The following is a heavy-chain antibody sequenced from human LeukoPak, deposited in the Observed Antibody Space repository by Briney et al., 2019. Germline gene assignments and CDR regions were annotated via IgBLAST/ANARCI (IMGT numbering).Heavy chain of an antibody. CDR3: ARRIDYYYYMDV. V-gene: IGHV4-4*09. Sequence: SETLSLTCIVPGDSIRSYYWNWIRQPPGKGLEWIGYSDISGSTNYNPSLKSRVTISIHTSKNQFSLKLSSVTAADTAVYYCARRIDYYYYMDVWGKGTTVTVSS. CDR1: GDSIRSYY. D-gene: IGHD2-21*01. CDR2: SDISGST. J-gene: IGHJ6*03.